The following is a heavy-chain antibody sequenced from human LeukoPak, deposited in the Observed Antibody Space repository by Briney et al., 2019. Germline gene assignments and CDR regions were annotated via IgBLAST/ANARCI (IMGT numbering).Heavy chain of an antibody. V-gene: IGHV3-23*01. CDR1: GFTFSSYA. Sequence: GGSLRLSCAASGFTFSSYAMSWVSPAPGKGLEWVSLISGSGASTYYADSVKGRFSISRDNSKNTLYLQINSLRADDTAVYYCARNRGVAAAGRGYYFDYWGQGTLVTVSS. CDR2: ISGSGAST. J-gene: IGHJ4*02. CDR3: ARNRGVAAAGRGYYFDY. D-gene: IGHD6-13*01.